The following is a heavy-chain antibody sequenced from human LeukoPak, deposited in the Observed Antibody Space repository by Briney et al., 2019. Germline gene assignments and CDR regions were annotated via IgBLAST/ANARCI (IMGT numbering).Heavy chain of an antibody. D-gene: IGHD2-21*02. CDR2: IYYSGST. Sequence: PSETLSLTCTVSGGSISSSSYYWGWIRQPPGKGLEWIGSIYYSGSTYYNPSLKSRVTISVDTSKNQFSLKLSSVTAADTAVYYCARGGPCGGDCYYWFDPWGQGTLVTVSS. V-gene: IGHV4-39*07. CDR3: ARGGPCGGDCYYWFDP. CDR1: GGSISSSSYY. J-gene: IGHJ5*02.